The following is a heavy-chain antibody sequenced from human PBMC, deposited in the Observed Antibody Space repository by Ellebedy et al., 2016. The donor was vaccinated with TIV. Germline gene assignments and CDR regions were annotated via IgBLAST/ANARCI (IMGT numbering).Heavy chain of an antibody. CDR2: IYWNDDK. J-gene: IGHJ6*02. V-gene: IGHV2-5*01. D-gene: IGHD6-25*01. CDR3: ARVRRAAAGKSSSLTDYGMDV. CDR1: GFSLSSSGVG. Sequence: SGPTLVKPTQTLTLTCTFSGFSLSSSGVGVGWIRQPPGKALEWLALIYWNDDKRYSPSLKSRLTITKDTSKNQVVLTMTNMDPVDSGTYYCARVRRAAAGKSSSLTDYGMDVWGQGTTVTVSS.